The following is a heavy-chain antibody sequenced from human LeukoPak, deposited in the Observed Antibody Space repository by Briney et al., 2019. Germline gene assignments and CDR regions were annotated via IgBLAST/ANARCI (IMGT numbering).Heavy chain of an antibody. CDR2: IYPDDSDT. V-gene: IGHV5-51*01. CDR3: ARPRRGDTYGPDY. D-gene: IGHD5-18*01. CDR1: GYTFTNYW. Sequence: GESLKISCQGSGYTFTNYWIGWVRQMPGKGLEWMGIIYPDDSDTRYSPSFRGQITISADKSISTAYLQSSSLKASDPAMYYCARPRRGDTYGPDYWGQGTLVTVSS. J-gene: IGHJ4*02.